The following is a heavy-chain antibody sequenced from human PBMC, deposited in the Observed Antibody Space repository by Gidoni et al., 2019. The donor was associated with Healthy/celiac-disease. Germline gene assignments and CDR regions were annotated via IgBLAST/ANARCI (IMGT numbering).Heavy chain of an antibody. V-gene: IGHV4-59*01. Sequence: QVQLQASGPGLVKPSETLSLTCTVSGGSISSYYWSWIRQPPGKGLEWIGYIYYSGSTNYNPSLKSRVTISVDTSKNQFSLKLSSVTAADTAVYYCARGTTVTTFDYWGQGTLVTVSS. CDR1: GGSISSYY. J-gene: IGHJ4*02. CDR3: ARGTTVTTFDY. CDR2: IYYSGST. D-gene: IGHD4-17*01.